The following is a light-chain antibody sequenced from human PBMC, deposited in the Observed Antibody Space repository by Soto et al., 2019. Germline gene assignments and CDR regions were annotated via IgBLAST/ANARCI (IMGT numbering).Light chain of an antibody. CDR3: QHYNNWPPWT. CDR1: QSVSNN. J-gene: IGKJ1*01. V-gene: IGKV3-15*01. Sequence: EIVMTQSPATLSVSPGERATLSCKASQSVSNNLAWYQQKPGQPPRLLIYRASTRATGIPVRFSGSGSGTDFTLTISSLQSEDFAVYYCQHYNNWPPWTFGQGTKVEIK. CDR2: RAS.